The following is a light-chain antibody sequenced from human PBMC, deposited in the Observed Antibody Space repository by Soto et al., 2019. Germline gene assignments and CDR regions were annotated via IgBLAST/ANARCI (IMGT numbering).Light chain of an antibody. Sequence: DIQMTQSPSTLSAFVGDRVTITCRASQSTSNWLAWYQQKPGKAPKLLIYKASSLKSGVPSRFSGSGSGTEFTLTISSLQPDDFATYYCQQYNSYPLTFGEGTKVEI. CDR2: KAS. V-gene: IGKV1-5*03. CDR3: QQYNSYPLT. CDR1: QSTSNW. J-gene: IGKJ4*01.